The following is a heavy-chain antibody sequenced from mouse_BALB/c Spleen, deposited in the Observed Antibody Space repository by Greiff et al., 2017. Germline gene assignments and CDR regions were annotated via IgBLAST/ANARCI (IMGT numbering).Heavy chain of an antibody. J-gene: IGHJ2*01. CDR3: ASFYYGNYYFDY. Sequence: QVQLQQSGAELARPGASVKMSCKASGYTFTSYTMHWVKQRPGQGLEWIGYINPSSGYTNYNQKFKDKATLTADKSSSTAYMQLSSLTSEDSAVYYCASFYYGNYYFDYWGQGTTLTVAS. CDR2: INPSSGYT. V-gene: IGHV1-4*01. D-gene: IGHD2-1*01. CDR1: GYTFTSYT.